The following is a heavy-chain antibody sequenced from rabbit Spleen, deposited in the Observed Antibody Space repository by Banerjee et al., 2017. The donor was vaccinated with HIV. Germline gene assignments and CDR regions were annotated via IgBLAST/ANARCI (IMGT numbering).Heavy chain of an antibody. J-gene: IGHJ6*01. CDR2: IDTGSSGFT. CDR3: ARRYPGSAYYNRLDL. CDR1: GVSFTSNYY. D-gene: IGHD8-1*01. Sequence: QSLEESGGDLVKPGASLTLTCTASGVSFTSNYYMCWVRQAPGKGLEWIACIDTGSSGFTYFASWAKGRFTISKTSSTTVTLQMTSLTAADTATYFCARRYPGSAYYNRLDLWGPGTLVTVS. V-gene: IGHV1S40*01.